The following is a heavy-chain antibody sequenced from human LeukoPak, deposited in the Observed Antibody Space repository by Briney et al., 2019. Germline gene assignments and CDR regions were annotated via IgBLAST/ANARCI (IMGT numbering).Heavy chain of an antibody. CDR3: ARVLRCSSTSCWYFDY. V-gene: IGHV1-69*01. CDR1: GGTFSSYA. D-gene: IGHD2-2*01. CDR2: IIPIFGTA. Sequence: SVKVSCKASGGTFSSYAISWVRQAPGQGLEWMGGIIPIFGTANYAQKFQGGVTITADESTSTAYMELSSLRSEDTAVYYCARVLRCSSTSCWYFDYWGQGTLVTVSS. J-gene: IGHJ4*02.